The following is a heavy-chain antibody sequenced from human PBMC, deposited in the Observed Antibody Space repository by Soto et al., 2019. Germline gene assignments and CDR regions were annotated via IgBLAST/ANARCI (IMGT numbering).Heavy chain of an antibody. Sequence: QVQLVQSGAEVKKPGASVKVSCKASGYTFTSSGMSWVRQAPGQGLEWMGWISAHTGSSEYAQRYHGRVTMTTDRSTSTAYLELRSLRSDATAAYYCARAFFYQMSDSRGYSLEAFDFWAPGTLLTVSS. V-gene: IGHV1-18*01. CDR3: ARAFFYQMSDSRGYSLEAFDF. CDR1: GYTFTSSG. J-gene: IGHJ3*01. D-gene: IGHD3-22*01. CDR2: ISAHTGSS.